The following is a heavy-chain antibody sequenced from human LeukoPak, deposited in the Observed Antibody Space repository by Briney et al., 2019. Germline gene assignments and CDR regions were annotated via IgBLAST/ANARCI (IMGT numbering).Heavy chain of an antibody. CDR1: GFTFDDYA. J-gene: IGHJ4*02. CDR2: ISWNSGSI. V-gene: IGHV3-9*01. CDR3: ARGASGSYYVDY. Sequence: GGSLRLSCAASGFTFDDYAMHWVRQAPGKGLEWVSGISWNSGSIGYADSVKGRFTTSRDNAKNSLYLQMNSLRAEDTAVYYCARGASGSYYVDYWGQGTLVTVSS. D-gene: IGHD1-26*01.